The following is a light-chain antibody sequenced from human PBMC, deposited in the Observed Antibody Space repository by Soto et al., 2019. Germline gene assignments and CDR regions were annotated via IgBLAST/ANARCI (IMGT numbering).Light chain of an antibody. V-gene: IGKV3-20*01. Sequence: EIVLTQSPGTLSLSPGERATLSCRASQSVSSSFLAWYQQKPGQAPRLLIFGASIRATGIPDRFSGSGSGTDFTLIISRLEPDDFAVYYCQQYGGSPETFGQGTKVEIK. CDR2: GAS. CDR1: QSVSSSF. J-gene: IGKJ1*01. CDR3: QQYGGSPET.